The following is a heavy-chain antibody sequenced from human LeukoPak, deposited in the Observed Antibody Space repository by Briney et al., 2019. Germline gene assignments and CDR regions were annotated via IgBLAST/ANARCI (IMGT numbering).Heavy chain of an antibody. CDR3: ARSRSRPKRGGAYQLLSHPVSNWFDP. J-gene: IGHJ5*02. CDR1: GGSISSYY. Sequence: SETLSLTCTVSGGSISSYYWSWIRQPAGKGLEWIGRIYTSGSTNYNPSLKSRVTMSVDTSKNQFSLKLSSVTAADTAVYYCARSRSRPKRGGAYQLLSHPVSNWFDPWGQGTLVTVSS. CDR2: IYTSGST. D-gene: IGHD2-2*01. V-gene: IGHV4-4*07.